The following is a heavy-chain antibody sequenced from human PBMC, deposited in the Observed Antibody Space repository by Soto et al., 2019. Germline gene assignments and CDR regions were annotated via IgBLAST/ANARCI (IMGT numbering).Heavy chain of an antibody. Sequence: QVQLQESGPGLVKPSQTLSLTCTVSGGSISSGGYYWSWIRQHPGKGLEWIGYIYYSGSTYYNPSLKSRVTISVETSKNQFSLKLSSVTAADTAVYYCARTAYCGGDCSYSFDYWGQGTLVTVSS. D-gene: IGHD2-21*02. V-gene: IGHV4-31*03. CDR3: ARTAYCGGDCSYSFDY. CDR2: IYYSGST. CDR1: GGSISSGGYY. J-gene: IGHJ4*02.